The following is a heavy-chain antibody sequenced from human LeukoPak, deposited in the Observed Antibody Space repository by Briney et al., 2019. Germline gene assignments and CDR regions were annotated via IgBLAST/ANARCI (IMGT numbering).Heavy chain of an antibody. V-gene: IGHV3-21*01. J-gene: IGHJ4*02. D-gene: IGHD3-22*01. CDR3: AREGLSDDSSGYYY. CDR1: GFTFSSYS. CDR2: ISISSSDI. Sequence: GGSLRLSCAASGFTFSSYSMYWVRPAPARGGGWVSSISISSSDIYYAGSVKGRFTISRDNAKYSLYLQMNSLRAEDTAVYYCAREGLSDDSSGYYYWGQGTLVTVSS.